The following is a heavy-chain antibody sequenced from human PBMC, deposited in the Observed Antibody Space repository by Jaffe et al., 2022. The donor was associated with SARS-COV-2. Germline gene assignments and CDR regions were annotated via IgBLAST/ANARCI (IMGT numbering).Heavy chain of an antibody. CDR2: ISWNSGSI. CDR3: AKDISSPGYSSGWHLPMDV. D-gene: IGHD6-19*01. Sequence: EVQLVESGGGLVQPGRSLRLSCAASGFTFDDYAMHWVRQAPGKGLEWVSGISWNSGSIGYADSVKGRFTISRDNAKNSLYLQMNSLRAEDTALYYCAKDISSPGYSSGWHLPMDVWGQGTTVTVSS. J-gene: IGHJ6*02. V-gene: IGHV3-9*01. CDR1: GFTFDDYA.